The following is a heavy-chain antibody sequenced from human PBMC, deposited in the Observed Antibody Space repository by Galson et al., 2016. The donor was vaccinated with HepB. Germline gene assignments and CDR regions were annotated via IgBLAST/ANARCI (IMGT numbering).Heavy chain of an antibody. CDR2: IFRSGRV. Sequence: TLSLTRAVSGGSIRSDDWWSWIRQPPGQGLEWIGQIFRSGRVNYTPSLASRVTISIDTSNNYFSLRLTSLTAADSALNYCARQYRGCPSDYWGQGTPVLVSS. J-gene: IGHJ4*02. CDR3: ARQYRGCPSDY. V-gene: IGHV4-4*02. D-gene: IGHD5-12*01. CDR1: GGSIRSDDW.